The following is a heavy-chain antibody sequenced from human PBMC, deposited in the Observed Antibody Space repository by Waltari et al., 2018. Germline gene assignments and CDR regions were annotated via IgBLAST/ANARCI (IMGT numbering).Heavy chain of an antibody. J-gene: IGHJ6*02. D-gene: IGHD3-3*01. CDR1: GFIFSNYG. CDR3: AKRLWSGYYPGGAAMDV. Sequence: EVQLLESGGGLVQPGESLRLSCAASGFIFSNYGLAWFRQAPGNALEWFSAISATGCAGITFFADSVKGRFSISRGDSKNTLYLQLNTLRAEDTAVYYCAKRLWSGYYPGGAAMDVWGQGTTVTVSS. V-gene: IGHV3-23*01. CDR2: ISATGCAGIT.